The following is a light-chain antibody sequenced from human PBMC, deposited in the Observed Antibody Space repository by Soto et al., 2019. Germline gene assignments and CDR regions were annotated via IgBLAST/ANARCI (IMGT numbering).Light chain of an antibody. V-gene: IGLV1-40*01. Sequence: QSVLTQPPSVSGAPGQRITISCTGSRSNIGAGYDVQWYQQLPGTAPKLLIYANTNRPSGVPDRFSGSKSGTSASLAITGLQAEDEAEYHCQSYDSSLRGAVFGGGTKVTVL. CDR1: RSNIGAGYD. CDR2: ANT. CDR3: QSYDSSLRGAV. J-gene: IGLJ2*01.